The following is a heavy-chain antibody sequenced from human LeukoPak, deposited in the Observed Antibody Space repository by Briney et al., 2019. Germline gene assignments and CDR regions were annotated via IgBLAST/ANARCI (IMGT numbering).Heavy chain of an antibody. V-gene: IGHV3-7*01. CDR1: GFTFNGYW. Sequence: GGSLRLSCAASGFTFNGYWMSWVRQAPGKGLEWVANIKEDGSAQYYVGSVKGRFTTSRDNAKNSLNLQMNSLRAEDTAVYYCATSSNAPGNHWGQGTLVTVSS. CDR3: ATSSNAPGNH. D-gene: IGHD2-2*01. CDR2: IKEDGSAQ. J-gene: IGHJ5*02.